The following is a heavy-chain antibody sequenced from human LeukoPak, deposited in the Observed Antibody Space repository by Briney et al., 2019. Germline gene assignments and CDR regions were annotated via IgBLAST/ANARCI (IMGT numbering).Heavy chain of an antibody. J-gene: IGHJ6*02. CDR3: ARVPGFYYYYGMDV. V-gene: IGHV1-46*01. CDR1: GYTFPGYY. CDR2: IDPSGGST. Sequence: ASATVSCKASGYTFPGYYMQWVRQAPGQGLDWMGIIDPSGGSTSYAQKFQGRVTMTRDTSTSTVYMELSSLRSEDTAVYYCARVPGFYYYYGMDVWGQGTTVTVSS.